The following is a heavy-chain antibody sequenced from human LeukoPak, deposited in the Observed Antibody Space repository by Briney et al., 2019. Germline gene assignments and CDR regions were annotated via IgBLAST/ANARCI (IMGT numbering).Heavy chain of an antibody. CDR2: INPNSGGT. D-gene: IGHD3-9*01. CDR1: GYTFTGYY. CDR3: ARDRNNPGASYYDILTGYFRPFDY. J-gene: IGHJ4*02. V-gene: IGHV1-2*02. Sequence: ASVKVSCKASGYTFTGYYMHWVRQAPGQGLEWMGWINPNSGGTNYAQKFQGRVTMTTDTSTSTAYMELRSLRSDDTAVYYCARDRNNPGASYYDILTGYFRPFDYWGQGTLVTVSS.